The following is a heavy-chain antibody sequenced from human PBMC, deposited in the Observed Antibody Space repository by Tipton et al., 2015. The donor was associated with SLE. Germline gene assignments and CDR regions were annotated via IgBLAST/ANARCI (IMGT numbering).Heavy chain of an antibody. CDR3: TRHPLDY. J-gene: IGHJ4*02. Sequence: LSLTCAASGFTFSGSAMHWVRQASGKGLEWVGRIRSKANSYATAYAASVKGRFTISRDDSKNTAYLQMNSLKTEDTAVYYCTRHPLDYWGQGTLVTVSS. CDR1: GFTFSGSA. V-gene: IGHV3-73*01. CDR2: IRSKANSYAT.